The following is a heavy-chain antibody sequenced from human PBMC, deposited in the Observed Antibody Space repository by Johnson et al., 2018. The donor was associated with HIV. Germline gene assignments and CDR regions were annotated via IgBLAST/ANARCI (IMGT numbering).Heavy chain of an antibody. CDR1: GFTFDDYA. CDR2: ISWNSGSI. CDR3: AKDIATTTDAFDI. J-gene: IGHJ3*02. V-gene: IGHV3-9*01. Sequence: GGLVQPGRSLRLSCAASGFTFDDYAMHWVRQAPGKGLEWVSGISWNSGSIGYADSVKGRFTISRDNAKNSLYLQMNSLRAEDTALYYCAKDIATTTDAFDIWGQGTMVTVSS. D-gene: IGHD4-17*01.